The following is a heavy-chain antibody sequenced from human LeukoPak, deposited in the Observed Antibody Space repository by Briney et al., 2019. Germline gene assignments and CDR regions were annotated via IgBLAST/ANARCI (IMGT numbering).Heavy chain of an antibody. CDR2: INPNSGGT. J-gene: IGHJ4*02. CDR1: GYTFTDYY. Sequence: ASVKVSCKASGYTFTDYYMHWVRQAPGQGLEWMGWINPNSGGTNYAQKFQGRVTMTRDTSISTAYMELSRLRSDDTAVYYCARGRAVAGTMKYYFDYWGQGTLVTVSS. D-gene: IGHD6-19*01. V-gene: IGHV1-2*02. CDR3: ARGRAVAGTMKYYFDY.